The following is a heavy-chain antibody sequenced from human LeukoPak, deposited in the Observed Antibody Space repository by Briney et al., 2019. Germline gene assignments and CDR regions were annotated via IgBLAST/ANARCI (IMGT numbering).Heavy chain of an antibody. J-gene: IGHJ4*02. CDR3: ARLDYSWNYVGGY. V-gene: IGHV4-39*01. Sequence: SETLSLTCTVSAGSISSSSYHWGWIRQPPGKGLEWIGSIYYSGSTYYNPSLRSRVIISVDTSKNQFSLKLSSVTAADTAVYYCARLDYSWNYVGGYWGQGTLVTVSS. CDR2: IYYSGST. D-gene: IGHD1-7*01. CDR1: AGSISSSSYH.